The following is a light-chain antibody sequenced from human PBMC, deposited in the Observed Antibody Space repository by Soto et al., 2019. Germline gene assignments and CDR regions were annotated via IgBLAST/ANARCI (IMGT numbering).Light chain of an antibody. Sequence: QSVLTHPPSASGSPGQSVTISCTGTSSDVGGYNYVSWYQQHPGKAPKLMIYEVSKRPSGVPDRFSGSKSGNTASLTVSGLQAEDEADYYCSSYAGNKNVFGTGTKLTVL. V-gene: IGLV2-8*01. J-gene: IGLJ1*01. CDR2: EVS. CDR1: SSDVGGYNY. CDR3: SSYAGNKNV.